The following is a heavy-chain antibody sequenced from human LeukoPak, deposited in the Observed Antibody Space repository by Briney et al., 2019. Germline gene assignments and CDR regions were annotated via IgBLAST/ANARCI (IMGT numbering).Heavy chain of an antibody. V-gene: IGHV1-69*05. Sequence: ASVKVSCKASGYTFTSYGISWVRQAPGQGLEWMGGIIPIFGTANYAQKFQGRVTITTDESTSTAYMELSSLRSEDTAVYYCARTERDNYYYYYYMDVWGKGTTVTVSS. CDR1: GYTFTSYG. J-gene: IGHJ6*03. D-gene: IGHD1-1*01. CDR2: IIPIFGTA. CDR3: ARTERDNYYYYYYMDV.